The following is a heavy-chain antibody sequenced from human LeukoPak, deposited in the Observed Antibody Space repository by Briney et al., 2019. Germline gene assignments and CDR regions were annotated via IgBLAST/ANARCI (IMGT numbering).Heavy chain of an antibody. V-gene: IGHV1-2*02. J-gene: IGHJ4*02. Sequence: ASVKVSCKASGYTFTGYYMHWVRQAPGQGLEWMGWINPNSGGTNYAQKFQGRVTMTRDTSISTAYMELSRLRSDDTAVYYCARVGDGYNAHFDYWGQGTLVTVSS. CDR3: ARVGDGYNAHFDY. CDR1: GYTFTGYY. CDR2: INPNSGGT. D-gene: IGHD5-24*01.